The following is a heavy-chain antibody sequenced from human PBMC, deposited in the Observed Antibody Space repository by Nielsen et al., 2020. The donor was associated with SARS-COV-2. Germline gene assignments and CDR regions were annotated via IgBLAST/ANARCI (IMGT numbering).Heavy chain of an antibody. J-gene: IGHJ3*01. CDR3: ARDGSRAFDV. V-gene: IGHV3-7*01. CDR2: IKPDGSQK. CDR1: GFTFSSLW. Sequence: GESLKISCAASGFTFSSLWMSWVRQVPGKGLEWVADIKPDGSQKYYLDSVKGRFTISRDNAKNSMSLQMNSLRVEDTAVYYCARDGSRAFDVWGQGTMVTVSS.